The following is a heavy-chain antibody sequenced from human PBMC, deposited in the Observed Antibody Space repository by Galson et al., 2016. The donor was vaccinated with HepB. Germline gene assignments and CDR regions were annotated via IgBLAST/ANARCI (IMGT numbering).Heavy chain of an antibody. CDR1: GFTFSGYY. CDR3: ARDYGPGGQIQKYDY. Sequence: SLRLSCAASGFTFSGYYMSWIRQAPGKGLEWISYITSSGSTIYYADSVKGRFTISRDNAQNSLCLQMNNLRPEDTAVYYCARDYGPGGQIQKYDYWGQGTLVTVSS. CDR2: ITSSGSTI. V-gene: IGHV3-11*01. J-gene: IGHJ4*02. D-gene: IGHD3-10*01.